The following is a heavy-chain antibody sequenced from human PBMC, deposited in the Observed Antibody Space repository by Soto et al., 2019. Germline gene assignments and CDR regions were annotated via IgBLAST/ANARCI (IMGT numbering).Heavy chain of an antibody. Sequence: GESLKISCKGFGYSFANYWIGWVRQMPGKGLEWMGIIYPGDSDTRYSPSFQGQVTISADKSINTAYLQWSSLRASDTAMYFCARQTTVTAFGSFDYWGQGTPVTVSS. J-gene: IGHJ4*02. CDR2: IYPGDSDT. V-gene: IGHV5-51*01. CDR1: GYSFANYW. D-gene: IGHD4-17*01. CDR3: ARQTTVTAFGSFDY.